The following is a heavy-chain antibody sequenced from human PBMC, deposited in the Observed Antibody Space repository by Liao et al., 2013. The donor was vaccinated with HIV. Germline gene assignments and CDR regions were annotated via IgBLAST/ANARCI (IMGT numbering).Heavy chain of an antibody. CDR2: VNHIGKT. D-gene: IGHD1-26*01. Sequence: QVQLQQWGAGLLKPSETLSLTCAVYVGSFSGYYWSWIRQPPGKGLEWIGEVNHIGKTNYNPSLKSRVTISVDTSKNQFSLKLSSVTAADTAAYYCARAPPLVGATRGDAAFDIWGRGDNGHRLF. J-gene: IGHJ3*02. V-gene: IGHV4-34*01. CDR1: VGSFSGYY. CDR3: ARAPPLVGATRGDAAFDI.